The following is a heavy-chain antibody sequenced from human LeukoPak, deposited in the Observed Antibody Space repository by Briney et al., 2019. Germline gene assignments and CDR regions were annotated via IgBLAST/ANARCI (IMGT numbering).Heavy chain of an antibody. CDR1: GYTFTSYD. Sequence: ASVKVSCKASGYTFTSYDINWVRQATGQGLEWMGWMNPNSGNTGYAQKFQGRVTMTRNTSISTAYMELSSLRSEDTAVHFCASSRPYCSGANCYLGYWGQGTLVTVSS. D-gene: IGHD2-15*01. V-gene: IGHV1-8*01. J-gene: IGHJ4*02. CDR3: ASSRPYCSGANCYLGY. CDR2: MNPNSGNT.